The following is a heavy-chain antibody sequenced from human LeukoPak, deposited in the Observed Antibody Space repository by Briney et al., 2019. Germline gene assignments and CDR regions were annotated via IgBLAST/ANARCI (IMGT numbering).Heavy chain of an antibody. Sequence: SETLSLTCTVSGGSISSSSYYWGWIRQPPGKGLEWIGSIYYSGSTYYNPSLKGRVTISVDTSKNQFSLKLSPVTAADTAVYYCARSLYSSDFDYWGQGTLVTVSS. CDR2: IYYSGST. CDR1: GGSISSSSYY. V-gene: IGHV4-39*01. CDR3: ARSLYSSDFDY. J-gene: IGHJ4*02. D-gene: IGHD6-19*01.